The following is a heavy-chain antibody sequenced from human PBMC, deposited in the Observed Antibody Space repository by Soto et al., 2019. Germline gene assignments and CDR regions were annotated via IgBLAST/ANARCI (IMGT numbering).Heavy chain of an antibody. CDR1: GFTFTNYA. V-gene: IGHV3-23*01. D-gene: IGHD2-21*01. J-gene: IGHJ3*02. CDR3: AKGMVIEGYGDGFDM. Sequence: EVQLLESGGGLVQPGGSLKLSCAASGFTFTNYAMTWVRQPPGKGLEWVSSISVTGISTFYADSVKGRFAIYRDSSKNTLYLQMNSLRAEDTAFYYCAKGMVIEGYGDGFDMWGQGTMVTVSS. CDR2: ISVTGIST.